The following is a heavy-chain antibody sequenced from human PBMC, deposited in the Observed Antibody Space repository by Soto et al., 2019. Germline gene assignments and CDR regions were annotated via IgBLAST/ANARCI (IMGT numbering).Heavy chain of an antibody. J-gene: IGHJ6*02. CDR1: GYTFTSYY. CDR2: INPSGGST. Sequence: ASVKVSCKASGYTFTSYYMHWVRQAPGQGLEWMGIINPSGGSTSYAQKFQGRVTMTRDTSTSTVYMELSSLRSEDTAVYYCARDPGSGRPIDLYYYGMDVWGQGTTVTVSS. D-gene: IGHD1-26*01. CDR3: ARDPGSGRPIDLYYYGMDV. V-gene: IGHV1-46*01.